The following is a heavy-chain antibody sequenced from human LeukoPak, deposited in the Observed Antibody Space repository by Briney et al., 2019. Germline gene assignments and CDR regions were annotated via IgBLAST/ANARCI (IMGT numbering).Heavy chain of an antibody. Sequence: PGGSLRLSCAASGFTFSSYYMSWVRQAPGKGLEWVSDISGSGGSTYYADSVKGRFTISRDDSKNTLYLQMNSLRAEDKAVYYCAKDHSGDSEFDYWGQGTLVTVSS. V-gene: IGHV3-23*01. D-gene: IGHD4-17*01. CDR3: AKDHSGDSEFDY. CDR2: ISGSGGST. CDR1: GFTFSSYY. J-gene: IGHJ4*02.